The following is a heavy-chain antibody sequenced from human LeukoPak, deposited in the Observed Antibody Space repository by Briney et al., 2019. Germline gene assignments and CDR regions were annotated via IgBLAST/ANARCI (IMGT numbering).Heavy chain of an antibody. V-gene: IGHV3-21*01. CDR1: GFTFSSYS. D-gene: IGHD2-2*01. Sequence: GGSLRLSCAASGFTFSSYSMNWVRQAPGKGLEWVSSISSSSSYIYYADSVKGRFTISRDNAKNSLYLQMNSLRAEDTAVYYCAASLPNIVVVPAAKGPFGSWGQGTLVTVSS. J-gene: IGHJ5*02. CDR3: AASLPNIVVVPAAKGPFGS. CDR2: ISSSSSYI.